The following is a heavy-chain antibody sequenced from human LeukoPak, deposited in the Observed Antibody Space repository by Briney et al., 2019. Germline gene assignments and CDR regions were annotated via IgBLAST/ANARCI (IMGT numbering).Heavy chain of an antibody. J-gene: IGHJ6*02. D-gene: IGHD4-4*01. CDR1: GYTFTSYY. CDR2: INPNSGGT. Sequence: ASVKVSCKASGYTFTSYYMHWVRQAPGQGLEWMGWINPNSGGTNYAQKFQGRVTMTRDTSISTAYMELSRLRSDDTAVYYCAQSEDDYTNTYGMDVWGQGTTVTVSS. V-gene: IGHV1-2*02. CDR3: AQSEDDYTNTYGMDV.